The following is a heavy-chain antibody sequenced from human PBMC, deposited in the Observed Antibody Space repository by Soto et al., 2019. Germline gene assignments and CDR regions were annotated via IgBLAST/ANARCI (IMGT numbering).Heavy chain of an antibody. CDR3: ARDRPGEQHYFDF. Sequence: EVQLVESGGGLVQPGGSLRLSCAASGFIFSSDWMHWVRQAPGGGLVWVSRIDTDGSGTTYADSVKGRFTISRDNSKDTGSLHMSRLRAEDTAVYYCARDRPGEQHYFDFWGQGILVTVSS. CDR2: IDTDGSGT. J-gene: IGHJ4*02. V-gene: IGHV3-74*01. D-gene: IGHD1-26*01. CDR1: GFIFSSDW.